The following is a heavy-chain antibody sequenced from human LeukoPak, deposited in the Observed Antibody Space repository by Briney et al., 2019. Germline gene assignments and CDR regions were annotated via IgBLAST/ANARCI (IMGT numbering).Heavy chain of an antibody. D-gene: IGHD1-26*01. V-gene: IGHV4-59*01. CDR3: ARGRSNYYGMDV. CDR1: DGSINSYY. J-gene: IGHJ6*02. Sequence: SETLSLTCSVSDGSINSYYWNWIRRPPGKGLEWIGYIYYNGNTNYSPSLKSRVTMSEDTSKNLFSLKVSSVTAADTAVYYCARGRSNYYGMDVWGQGTTVTVSS. CDR2: IYYNGNT.